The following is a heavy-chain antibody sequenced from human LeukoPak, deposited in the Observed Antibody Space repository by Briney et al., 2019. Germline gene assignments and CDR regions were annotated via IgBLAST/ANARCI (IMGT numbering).Heavy chain of an antibody. J-gene: IGHJ5*02. CDR3: ARDRPPGCCSGGSCHNWFDP. Sequence: SETLSLTCTVSGGSISSYYWSWIRQPAGKGLEWIGRIYTSGSTNYNPSLKSRVTMSVDTSKNQFSLKLSSVTAADTAVYYCARDRPPGCCSGGSCHNWFDPWGQGTLVTVSS. V-gene: IGHV4-4*07. CDR2: IYTSGST. D-gene: IGHD2-15*01. CDR1: GGSISSYY.